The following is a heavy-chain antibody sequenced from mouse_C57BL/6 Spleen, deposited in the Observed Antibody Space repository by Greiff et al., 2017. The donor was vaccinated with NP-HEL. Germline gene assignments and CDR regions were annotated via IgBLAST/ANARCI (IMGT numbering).Heavy chain of an antibody. CDR2: INPYNGDT. CDR3: ARSGGYYSYFDV. D-gene: IGHD3-2*02. CDR1: GYSFTGDF. V-gene: IGHV1-37*01. J-gene: IGHJ1*03. Sequence: EVKLLESGPELVKPGASVKISCTASGYSFTGDFMNWVKQSHGKSLEWIGRINPYNGDTFYNPTFKGKATLTVDKSSSTAHSELLSLTSEDFAVYYCARSGGYYSYFDVWGTGTTVTVSS.